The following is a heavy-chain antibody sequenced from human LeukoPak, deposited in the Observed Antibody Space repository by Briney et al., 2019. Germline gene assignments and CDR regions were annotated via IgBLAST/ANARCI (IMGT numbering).Heavy chain of an antibody. Sequence: GGSLRLSYAASGFTFSSYAMHWVRQAPGKGLEYVSAISSNGGSTYYANSVKGRFTISRDNSKNTLYLQMGSLRAEDMAVYYCARGPRYSSSSYYFDYWGQGTLVTVSS. CDR3: ARGPRYSSSSYYFDY. CDR2: ISSNGGST. D-gene: IGHD6-6*01. CDR1: GFTFSSYA. J-gene: IGHJ4*02. V-gene: IGHV3-64*01.